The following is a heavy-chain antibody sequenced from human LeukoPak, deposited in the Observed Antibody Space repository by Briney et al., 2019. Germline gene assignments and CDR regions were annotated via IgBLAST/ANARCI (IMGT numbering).Heavy chain of an antibody. CDR3: ARVSLVRGAPDYYFDY. Sequence: SETLSLTCTVSGGSISSSSYYWGWIRQPAGKGLEWIGRIYTSGSTNYNPSLKSRVTMSVDTSKNQFSLRLSSVTAADTAVYYCARVSLVRGAPDYYFDYWGQGTLVTVFS. D-gene: IGHD3-10*01. CDR1: GGSISSSSYY. V-gene: IGHV4-61*02. CDR2: IYTSGST. J-gene: IGHJ4*02.